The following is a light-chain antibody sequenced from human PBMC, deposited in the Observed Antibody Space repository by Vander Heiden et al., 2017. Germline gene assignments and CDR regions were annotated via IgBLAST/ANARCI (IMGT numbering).Light chain of an antibody. J-gene: IGKJ2*01. V-gene: IGKV1-5*01. CDR3: QQYNSYSSYT. CDR1: QSISSW. Sequence: DIQMTQSPSTLSASVGDRVTITCRASQSISSWLAWYQQKPGKAPKLLIYDASSLESGVPSRFSGSGYGTEFTLTISSRQPDDFATYYCQQYNSYSSYTFGQGTKLEIK. CDR2: DAS.